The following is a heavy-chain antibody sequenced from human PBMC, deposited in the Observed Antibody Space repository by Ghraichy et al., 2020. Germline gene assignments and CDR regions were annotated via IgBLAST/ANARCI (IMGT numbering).Heavy chain of an antibody. CDR2: IIPIFGTA. CDR1: GGTFSSYA. Sequence: SVKVSCKASGGTFSSYAISWVQQAPGQGLEWMGGIIPIFGTANYAQKFQGRVTITADESTSTAYMELSSLRSEDTAVYYCARGIAAAGKNTLLYYYYYYGMDVWGQGTTVTVSS. D-gene: IGHD6-13*01. V-gene: IGHV1-69*13. J-gene: IGHJ6*02. CDR3: ARGIAAAGKNTLLYYYYYYGMDV.